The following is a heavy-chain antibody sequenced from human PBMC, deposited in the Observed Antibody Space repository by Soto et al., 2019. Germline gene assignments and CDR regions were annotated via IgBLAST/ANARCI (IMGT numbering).Heavy chain of an antibody. D-gene: IGHD3-3*01. CDR3: ARDHTTIFGVVTYDY. Sequence: ASVKVSCKASGYTFTSYAMHWVRQAPGQRLEWMGWINAGNGNKKYSQKFQGRVTITRDTSASTAYMELSSLRSEDTAVYYCARDHTTIFGVVTYDYWGQGTLVTVSS. CDR1: GYTFTSYA. V-gene: IGHV1-3*01. J-gene: IGHJ4*02. CDR2: INAGNGNK.